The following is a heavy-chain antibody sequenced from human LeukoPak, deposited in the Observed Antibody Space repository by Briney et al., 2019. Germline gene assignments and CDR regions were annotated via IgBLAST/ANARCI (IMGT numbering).Heavy chain of an antibody. J-gene: IGHJ4*02. CDR2: MNPNSGNT. CDR1: GYTFTSYD. V-gene: IGHV1-8*01. Sequence: ASVKLSCKASGYTFTSYDINWVRQATGQGLEWMACMNPNSGNTCYAQTVKGRVTMTRNNAISTVYMEMSSLRYEDTAVYYCARGPGSLYLYYSDRSGYYYGDYGGQGTLVTVSS. CDR3: ARGPGSLYLYYSDRSGYYYGDY. D-gene: IGHD3-22*01.